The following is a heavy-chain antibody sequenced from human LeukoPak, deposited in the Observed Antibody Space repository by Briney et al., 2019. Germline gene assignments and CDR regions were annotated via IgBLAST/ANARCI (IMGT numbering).Heavy chain of an antibody. V-gene: IGHV3-9*01. D-gene: IGHD5-24*01. CDR1: GFTFDDYA. CDR2: ISWNMGSI. Sequence: SLRLSCAASGFTFDDYAMHWVRQAPGKGLGWVSGISWNMGSIRYADSVTGRLTISKDHAQNSLYLQLTSLRAEDTALHHCAKDMFSRDGYNRFDYWGQGTQVTVSS. CDR3: AKDMFSRDGYNRFDY. J-gene: IGHJ4*02.